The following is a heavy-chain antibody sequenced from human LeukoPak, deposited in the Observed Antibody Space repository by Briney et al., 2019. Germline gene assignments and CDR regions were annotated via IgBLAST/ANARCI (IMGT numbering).Heavy chain of an antibody. CDR3: ARDVTMVRGVRYYYYGMDV. CDR1: GYTFTSYA. Sequence: GASVKVSCKASGYTFTSYAMHWVRQAPGQRLEWMGWINAGSGNTKYSQKFQGRVTITRDTSASTAYMELNSLRSEDTAVYYCARDVTMVRGVRYYYYGMDVWGKGTTVTVSS. J-gene: IGHJ6*04. CDR2: INAGSGNT. V-gene: IGHV1-3*01. D-gene: IGHD3-10*01.